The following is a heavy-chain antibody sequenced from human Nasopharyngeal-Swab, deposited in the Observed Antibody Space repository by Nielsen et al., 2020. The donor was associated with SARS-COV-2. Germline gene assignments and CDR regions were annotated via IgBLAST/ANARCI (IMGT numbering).Heavy chain of an antibody. CDR3: ARGHDYGDFDY. Sequence: SETLSLTCTVSGGSISSGGYYWSWIRQPPGKGLEWIGEINHSGSTNYNPSLKSRVTISVDTSKNQFSLKLSSVTAADTAVYYCARGHDYGDFDYWGQGTLVTVSS. D-gene: IGHD4-17*01. CDR2: INHSGST. CDR1: GGSISSGGYY. V-gene: IGHV4-39*07. J-gene: IGHJ4*02.